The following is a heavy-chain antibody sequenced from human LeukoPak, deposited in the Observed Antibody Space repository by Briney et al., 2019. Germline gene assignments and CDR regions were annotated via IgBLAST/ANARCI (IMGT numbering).Heavy chain of an antibody. J-gene: IGHJ4*02. Sequence: PGGSLRLSCVVSGFTFSNYWMSWDRQASGKGLEWVGRIRSKANSYATAYAASVKGRFTISRDDSKNTAYLQMNSLKTEDTAVYYCTRYGDYPFDYWGQGTLVTVSS. CDR2: IRSKANSYAT. V-gene: IGHV3-73*01. D-gene: IGHD2-21*01. CDR3: TRYGDYPFDY. CDR1: GFTFSNYW.